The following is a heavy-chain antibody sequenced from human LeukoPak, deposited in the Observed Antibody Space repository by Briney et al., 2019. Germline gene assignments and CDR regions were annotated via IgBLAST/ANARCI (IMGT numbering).Heavy chain of an antibody. CDR1: GFTFSSDW. J-gene: IGHJ4*02. D-gene: IGHD6-13*01. CDR2: IKQDGSEA. Sequence: GGSLRLACAASGFTFSSDWMSWVRQAPGEGRECVANIKQDGSEAYSVDSVKSRFTISTDNAKKSLYLHMNSLRAEDTAVYYCARGRRFASSMNGPFDYWGQGTLVTVSS. CDR3: ARGRRFASSMNGPFDY. V-gene: IGHV3-7*01.